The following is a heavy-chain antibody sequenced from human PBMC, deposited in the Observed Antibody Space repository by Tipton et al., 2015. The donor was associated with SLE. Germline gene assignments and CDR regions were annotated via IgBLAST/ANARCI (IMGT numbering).Heavy chain of an antibody. CDR1: GGSISSSTYY. Sequence: TLSLTCAVSGGSISSSTYYWGWIRQPPGKGLEWIGSVYYSGSTFYNPSLKSRVTMSVDTSKNQFSLKLSSVTAADTAVYYCATIIFYDSIGRRFDPWGQGTLVTVSS. D-gene: IGHD3-22*01. CDR3: ATIIFYDSIGRRFDP. V-gene: IGHV4-39*07. J-gene: IGHJ5*02. CDR2: VYYSGST.